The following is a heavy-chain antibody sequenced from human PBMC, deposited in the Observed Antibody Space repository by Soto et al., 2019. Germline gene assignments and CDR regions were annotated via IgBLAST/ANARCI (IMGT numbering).Heavy chain of an antibody. V-gene: IGHV1-2*02. J-gene: IGHJ6*02. CDR3: AREATMVRGVYSWALYYYYGMDV. CDR2: INPNSGGT. Sequence: ASVKVSCKASGYTFTCYYMHWVRQAPGQGLEWMGWINPNSGGTNYAQKFQGRVTMTRDTSISTAYMELSRLRSDDTAVYYCAREATMVRGVYSWALYYYYGMDVWGQGTTVTVSS. CDR1: GYTFTCYY. D-gene: IGHD3-10*01.